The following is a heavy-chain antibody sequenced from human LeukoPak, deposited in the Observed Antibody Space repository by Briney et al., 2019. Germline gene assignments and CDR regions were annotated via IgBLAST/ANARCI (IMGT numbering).Heavy chain of an antibody. D-gene: IGHD1-14*01. V-gene: IGHV7-4-1*02. J-gene: IGHJ4*02. CDR3: ARDRTLFGY. CDR2: INAKTGNP. Sequence: ASVKVSCKASGYTFTSHAMNWVRQAPGQGLEWVGWINAKTGNPTYAQGFTGRFVFSLDTSVSTAYLQISSLKTEDTAVYYCARDRTLFGYWGQGTLVTVSS. CDR1: GYTFTSHA.